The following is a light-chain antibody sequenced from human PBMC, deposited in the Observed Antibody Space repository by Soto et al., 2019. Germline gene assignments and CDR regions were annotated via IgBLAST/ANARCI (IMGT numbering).Light chain of an antibody. V-gene: IGLV2-14*01. J-gene: IGLJ1*01. Sequence: QSVLTQPASVSGSPGQSITISCTGTSSDVGGYNFVSWYQQHPDKAPQLMIYDVTNRPSGVSNRFSGSKSGNTASLTISGLQAEDEAEYYCSSYTSISTYVFGTGTKVTVL. CDR2: DVT. CDR1: SSDVGGYNF. CDR3: SSYTSISTYV.